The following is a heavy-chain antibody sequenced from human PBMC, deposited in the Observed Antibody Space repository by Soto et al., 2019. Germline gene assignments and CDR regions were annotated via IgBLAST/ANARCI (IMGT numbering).Heavy chain of an antibody. CDR1: GGTFSSYA. J-gene: IGHJ5*02. CDR2: IIPIFGTA. D-gene: IGHD3-22*01. V-gene: IGHV1-69*13. Sequence: SVKVSCKASGGTFSSYAISWVRQAPGQGLEWMGGIIPIFGTANYAQKFQGRVTITADESTSTAYMELSSLRSEDTAVYYCARRMGDPYDSSGYYHWGQETLVTVSS. CDR3: ARRMGDPYDSSGYYH.